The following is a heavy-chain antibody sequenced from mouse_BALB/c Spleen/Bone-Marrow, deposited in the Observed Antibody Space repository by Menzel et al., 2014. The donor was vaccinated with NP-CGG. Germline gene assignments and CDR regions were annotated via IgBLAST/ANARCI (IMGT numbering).Heavy chain of an antibody. Sequence: QVQLQQSGAELARPGASVKLSCKASGYTFTDYYINWVKQRTGQGPEWIGEIYPGSGNTYYNEKFKGKATLTADKSSSTAYMQLSSLTSEDSAVYFCAFYGSSYAWFAYWGQGTLVTVSA. CDR2: IYPGSGNT. CDR3: AFYGSSYAWFAY. D-gene: IGHD1-1*01. V-gene: IGHV1-77*01. J-gene: IGHJ3*01. CDR1: GYTFTDYY.